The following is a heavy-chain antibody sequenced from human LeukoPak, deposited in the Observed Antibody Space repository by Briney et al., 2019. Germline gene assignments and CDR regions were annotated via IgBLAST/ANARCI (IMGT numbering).Heavy chain of an antibody. CDR2: IDRRGGT. J-gene: IGHJ6*03. D-gene: IGHD2-21*01. CDR1: GYSINSGYY. CDR3: ARGDCSGSICYSPMDV. Sequence: SETLSLTCTVSGYSINSGYYWVWIRQPPGKGLEWIGSIDRRGGTNYNPSLKSRVTISVDTSKNQFSLKVSSVTAADTAVYYCARGDCSGSICYSPMDVWGTGTTVTVSS. V-gene: IGHV4-38-2*02.